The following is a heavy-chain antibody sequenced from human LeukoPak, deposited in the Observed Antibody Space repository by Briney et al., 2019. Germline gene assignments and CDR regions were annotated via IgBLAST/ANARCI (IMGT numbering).Heavy chain of an antibody. CDR2: INPNSGGT. J-gene: IGHJ5*02. D-gene: IGHD4-17*01. CDR3: ARDRSTVPWWFDP. Sequence: GASVKVSCKASGYTFTSYYMHWVRQAPGQGLEWMGWINPNSGGTNYAQKFQGRVTMTTDTSTSTAYMELRSLRSDDTAVYYCARDRSTVPWWFDPWGQGTLVTVSS. CDR1: GYTFTSYY. V-gene: IGHV1-2*02.